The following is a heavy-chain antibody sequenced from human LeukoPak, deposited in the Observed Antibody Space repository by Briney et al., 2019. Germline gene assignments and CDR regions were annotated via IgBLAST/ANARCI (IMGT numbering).Heavy chain of an antibody. Sequence: ASVKVSCKASGYTFTGYYMHWVRQAPGQGLEWMGWINPNSGGTNYAQKFQGRVTMTRDTSISTAHMELSSLRSEDTAVYYCARELIDALYFDYWGQGTLVTVSS. D-gene: IGHD2-8*01. J-gene: IGHJ4*02. V-gene: IGHV1-2*02. CDR3: ARELIDALYFDY. CDR1: GYTFTGYY. CDR2: INPNSGGT.